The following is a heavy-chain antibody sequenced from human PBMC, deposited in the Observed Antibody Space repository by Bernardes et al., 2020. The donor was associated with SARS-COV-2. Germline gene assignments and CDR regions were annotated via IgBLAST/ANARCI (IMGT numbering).Heavy chain of an antibody. Sequence: GSLRLSCAASGFTFSSYAMSWVRQAPGKGLEWVSAISGSGGSTYYADSVKGRFTISRDNSKNTLYLQMNSLRAEDTAVYYCAKYRTITMVRGVYNYWGQGTLVTVSS. CDR1: GFTFSSYA. CDR3: AKYRTITMVRGVYNY. CDR2: ISGSGGST. J-gene: IGHJ4*02. D-gene: IGHD3-10*01. V-gene: IGHV3-23*01.